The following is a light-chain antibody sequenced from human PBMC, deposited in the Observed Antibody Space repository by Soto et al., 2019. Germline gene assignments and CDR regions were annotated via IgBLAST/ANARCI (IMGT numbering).Light chain of an antibody. CDR2: DAS. CDR3: QQFNNYPVT. CDR1: QGISSA. V-gene: IGKV1D-13*01. J-gene: IGKJ5*01. Sequence: AIQLTQSPSSLSTSVGDRVTITCRASQGISSALAWYQQKPGKGPKLLIYDASTLQSGDPSRFSGSGSGTDFTLTISSLQPEDFATYYCQQFNNYPVTFGQGTRLEIK.